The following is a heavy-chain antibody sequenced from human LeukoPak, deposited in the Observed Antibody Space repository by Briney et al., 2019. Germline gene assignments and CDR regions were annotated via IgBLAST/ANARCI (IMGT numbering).Heavy chain of an antibody. Sequence: GGSLRLSCAASGFTFSSYAIHWVRQAPGKGLEWVAVISYDGSNKYYADSAKGRFTISRDNSENTLYLQMNSLRAEDTAVYYCARETGSAVGSTDFDYWGQGTLVTVSS. CDR2: ISYDGSNK. CDR3: ARETGSAVGSTDFDY. J-gene: IGHJ4*02. V-gene: IGHV3-30-3*01. CDR1: GFTFSSYA. D-gene: IGHD4-17*01.